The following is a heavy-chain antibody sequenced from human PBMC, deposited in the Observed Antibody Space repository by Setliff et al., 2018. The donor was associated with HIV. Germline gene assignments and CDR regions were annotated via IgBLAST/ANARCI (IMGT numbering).Heavy chain of an antibody. CDR3: ARERSRGYTDPPRFDY. V-gene: IGHV4-61*09. J-gene: IGHJ4*02. CDR2: IYTSGST. CDR1: GGSISSGSYY. Sequence: SETLSLTCTVSGGSISSGSYYWSWIRPPAGKGLEWIGHIYTSGSTNYNPSLKSRVTISVDTSKNQLSLRLTSETAADTAVYYCARERSRGYTDPPRFDYWGQGTLVTVSS. D-gene: IGHD5-18*01.